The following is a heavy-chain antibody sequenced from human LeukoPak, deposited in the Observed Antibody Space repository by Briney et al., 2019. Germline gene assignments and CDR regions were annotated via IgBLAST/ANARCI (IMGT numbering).Heavy chain of an antibody. CDR3: ARLTKQQLVRGGWFDP. D-gene: IGHD6-13*01. V-gene: IGHV4-39*01. J-gene: IGHJ5*02. CDR1: GGSMSISSYY. Sequence: WETLSLTCTVSGGSMSISSYYWGWIRQAPGKGLEWIGSIYYSGSTYYNPSLKSRVTISVDTSKNQFSLKLSSVTAADTAVYYCARLTKQQLVRGGWFDPWGQGTLVTVSS. CDR2: IYYSGST.